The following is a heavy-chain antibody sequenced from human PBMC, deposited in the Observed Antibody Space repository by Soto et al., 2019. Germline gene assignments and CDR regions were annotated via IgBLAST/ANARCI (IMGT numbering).Heavy chain of an antibody. CDR1: GYTFTGYY. Sequence: QVQLVQSGAEVKKPGASVKVSCKASGYTFTGYYMHWVRQAPGQGLEWMGWINPNSGGTNYAQKFQGWVTMTRDTSISAAYMELSRLRSDDTAVYYCARGLRERYSGSYQYFDYWGQGTLVTVSS. V-gene: IGHV1-2*04. CDR2: INPNSGGT. CDR3: ARGLRERYSGSYQYFDY. D-gene: IGHD1-26*01. J-gene: IGHJ4*02.